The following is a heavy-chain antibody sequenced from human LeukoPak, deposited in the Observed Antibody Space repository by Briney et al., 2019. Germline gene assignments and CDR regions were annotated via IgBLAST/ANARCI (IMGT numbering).Heavy chain of an antibody. D-gene: IGHD6-13*01. V-gene: IGHV3-23*01. CDR3: AKSAAYSTHWYNVEYFQQ. Sequence: GGSLRLSCAASGFTFSSYWMTWVRQAPGKGLEWVSGISKGGASTYYAESVKGRFTISRDNSENTLYLQMNSLRAEDAAVYYCAKSAAYSTHWYNVEYFQQWGQGTLVTVSS. J-gene: IGHJ1*01. CDR2: ISKGGAST. CDR1: GFTFSSYW.